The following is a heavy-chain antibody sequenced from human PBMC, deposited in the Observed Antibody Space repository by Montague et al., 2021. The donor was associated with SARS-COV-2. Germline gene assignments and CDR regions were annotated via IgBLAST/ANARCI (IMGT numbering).Heavy chain of an antibody. Sequence: SETLSLTCAVYGDSFSGFFWSWIRQPPGKGLEWIAEINDRGVTNXNYNPSLGSRVTISADTSKNQFSLKLRSVTAADTAVYYCARWDPQTLTVISLRGKSANDYWGQGTLVTVSS. J-gene: IGHJ4*02. CDR2: INDRGVTNX. V-gene: IGHV4-34*01. CDR3: ARWDPQTLTVISLRGKSANDY. D-gene: IGHD4-11*01. CDR1: GDSFSGFF.